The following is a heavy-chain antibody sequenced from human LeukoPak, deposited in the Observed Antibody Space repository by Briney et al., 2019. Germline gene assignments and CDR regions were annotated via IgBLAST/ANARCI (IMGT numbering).Heavy chain of an antibody. V-gene: IGHV3-9*01. CDR3: AKDRGGDGYGIDY. CDR2: INWSSGSI. J-gene: IGHJ4*01. CDR1: GFEFQNFA. D-gene: IGHD5-24*01. Sequence: PGRSLRLSCVGSGFEFQNFAMHWVRQAPGKGLEWVSGINWSSGSIGNAGFVKGRFTISRDNGKKALYLQMNGLTAGDTALYYCAKDRGGDGYGIDYWGQGTLVTVSS.